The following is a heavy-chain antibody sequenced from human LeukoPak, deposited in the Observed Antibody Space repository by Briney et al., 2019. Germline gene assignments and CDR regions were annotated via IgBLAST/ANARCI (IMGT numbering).Heavy chain of an antibody. CDR3: ARDHFNDGVHDY. D-gene: IGHD1-1*01. Sequence: SETLSLTCTVSGGSISSYYWSWIRQPPGKGLEWIGYIYYSGSTNYNPSLKNRVTISVDTSKNQFSLKLSSVTAADTAVYYCARDHFNDGVHDYWGQGTLVTVSS. J-gene: IGHJ4*02. V-gene: IGHV4-59*12. CDR2: IYYSGST. CDR1: GGSISSYY.